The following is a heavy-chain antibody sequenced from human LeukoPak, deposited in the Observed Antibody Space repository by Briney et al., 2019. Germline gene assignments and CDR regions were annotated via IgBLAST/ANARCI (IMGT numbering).Heavy chain of an antibody. CDR3: ASGSSYFDL. D-gene: IGHD1-26*01. V-gene: IGHV4-59*12. J-gene: IGHJ4*02. CDR2: VYCSGST. CDR1: GGSIRSYY. Sequence: SETLSLTCAVSGGSIRSYYWSWIRQPPGKGLEWIGYVYCSGSTNYNPSLKSRVTISVDTSKNQFSLKLSSVTAADTAVYYCASGSSYFDLWGQGTLVTVSS.